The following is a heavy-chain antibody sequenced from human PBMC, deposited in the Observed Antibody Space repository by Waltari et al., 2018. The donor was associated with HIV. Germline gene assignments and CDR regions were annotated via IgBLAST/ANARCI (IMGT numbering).Heavy chain of an antibody. V-gene: IGHV4-38-2*01. CDR2: IYHSGST. J-gene: IGHJ4*02. D-gene: IGHD3-10*01. CDR3: ARHVLLWFGYIDY. CDR1: GYSISSGYY. Sequence: QVQLQESGPGLVKPSETLSLTCAVSGYSISSGYYWGWIRQPPGKGLEWIGSIYHSGSTYYNPSLKSRVTISVDTSKNQFSLKLSSVTAADTAVYYCARHVLLWFGYIDYWGQGTLVTVSS.